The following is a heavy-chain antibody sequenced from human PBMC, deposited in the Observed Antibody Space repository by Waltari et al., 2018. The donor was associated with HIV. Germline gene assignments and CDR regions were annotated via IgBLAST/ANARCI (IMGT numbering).Heavy chain of an antibody. CDR1: GFTFSSYW. J-gene: IGHJ4*02. CDR3: ARDVVGGDY. CDR2: IKEDGSEK. D-gene: IGHD2-15*01. Sequence: EVQLVESGGGLVQPGGSLRLPWAASGFTFSSYWMSWVRQASGKGLEWVANIKEDGSEKYYVDSVKSRFTISRDNAKNSLYLQMNSLRAEDTAVYYCARDVVGGDYWGQGTLVTVSS. V-gene: IGHV3-7*01.